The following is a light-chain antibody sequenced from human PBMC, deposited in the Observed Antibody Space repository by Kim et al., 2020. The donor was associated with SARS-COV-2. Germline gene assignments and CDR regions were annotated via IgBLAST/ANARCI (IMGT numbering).Light chain of an antibody. V-gene: IGLV1-44*01. CDR3: AAWDDSLNGPHVV. J-gene: IGLJ2*01. CDR2: SNN. Sequence: VTISCSGSSSNIGSNTVNWYQQIPGTAPKLLIYSNNQRPSGVPDRFSGSKSGTSASLAISGLQSEDEADYYCAAWDDSLNGPHVVFGGGTQLTVL. CDR1: SSNIGSNT.